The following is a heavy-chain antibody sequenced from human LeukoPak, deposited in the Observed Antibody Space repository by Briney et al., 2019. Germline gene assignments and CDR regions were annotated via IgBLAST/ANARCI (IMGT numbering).Heavy chain of an antibody. CDR2: IKSKRDGGAT. Sequence: GGSLRLSWVASGFTFSYAWMNWVRQAPGKGLGWVGRIKSKRDGGATDYTAPVKGKFTISRDDSENTLHLHMNSLGTEDTGVYYCYTVLVWGGYDAKETDKWGQGTLVTVSS. CDR3: YTVLVWGGYDAKETDK. D-gene: IGHD5-12*01. CDR1: GFTFSYAW. V-gene: IGHV3-15*01. J-gene: IGHJ4*02.